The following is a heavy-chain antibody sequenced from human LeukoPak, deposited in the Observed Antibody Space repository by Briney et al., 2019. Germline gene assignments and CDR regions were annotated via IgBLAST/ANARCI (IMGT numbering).Heavy chain of an antibody. CDR2: IYTSGST. CDR1: GGSISSGGYY. Sequence: NPSETLSLTCTVSGGSISSGGYYWSWIRQPAGKGLEWIGRIYTSGSTNYNPSLRSRVTISVDTSKNQFSLKLSSVTAADTAVYYCARGLTGPTERYYYNYYMDVWGKGITVTISS. CDR3: ARGLTGPTERYYYNYYMDV. V-gene: IGHV4-61*02. D-gene: IGHD1-1*01. J-gene: IGHJ6*03.